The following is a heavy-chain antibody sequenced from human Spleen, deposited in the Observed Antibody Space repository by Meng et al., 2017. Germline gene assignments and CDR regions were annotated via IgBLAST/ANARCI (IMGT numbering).Heavy chain of an antibody. CDR1: GGSISTSGYY. Sequence: QPQLQESGPGLVRPSEALSLTCSVSGGSISTSGYYWGWIRQPPGKGLEWIGSIGHSGTTYYTPSRRRRVTVSIDTSKNQFSLEVTSVTAADTAVYYCVRSSGWVRTGFDPWGQGTLVTVSS. J-gene: IGHJ5*02. D-gene: IGHD6-19*01. V-gene: IGHV4-39*01. CDR2: IGHSGTT. CDR3: VRSSGWVRTGFDP.